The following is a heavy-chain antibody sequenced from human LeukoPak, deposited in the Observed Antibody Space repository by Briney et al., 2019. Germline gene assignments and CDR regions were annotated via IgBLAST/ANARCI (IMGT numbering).Heavy chain of an antibody. J-gene: IGHJ5*02. CDR2: IIPILGIA. V-gene: IGHV1-69*04. D-gene: IGHD3-22*01. CDR1: GGTFSSYA. Sequence: SVKVSCKASGGTFSSYAISWVRQAPGQGLEWMGRIIPILGIANYAQKFQGRVTITADKSTSTAYMELGSLRSEDTAVYYCARDIYYDSSGYWRPNWFDPWGQGTLVTVSS. CDR3: ARDIYYDSSGYWRPNWFDP.